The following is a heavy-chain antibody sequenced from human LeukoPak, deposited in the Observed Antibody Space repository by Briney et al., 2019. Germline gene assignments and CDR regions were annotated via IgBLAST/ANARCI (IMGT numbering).Heavy chain of an antibody. CDR3: AREAAARTVDY. J-gene: IGHJ4*02. CDR1: GYTFASYD. V-gene: IGHV1-8*03. CDR2: MNPNSGNT. D-gene: IGHD6-25*01. Sequence: ASVKVSCKASGYTFASYDINWVRQATGQGLEWMGWMNPNSGNTGYAQKFQGRVTITRNTSISTAYMELSSLRSEDTAVYYCAREAAARTVDYWGQGTLVTVSS.